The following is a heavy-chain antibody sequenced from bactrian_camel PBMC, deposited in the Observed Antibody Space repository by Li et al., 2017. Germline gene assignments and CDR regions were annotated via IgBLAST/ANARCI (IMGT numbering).Heavy chain of an antibody. CDR1: GFTFRTSR. J-gene: IGHJ4*01. V-gene: IGHV3S53*01. CDR3: VVDGPPKCFRVPPFSDY. D-gene: IGHD1*01. CDR2: VNSDGTT. Sequence: HVQLVESGGGSVQSGGSLRLACTGSGFTFRTSRMGWYRQSPRNPCEMVSNVNSDGTTVYDDSVKGRFTISRDNAKSAVYLQMDNLQPEVTAVYHCVVDGPPKCFRVPPFSDYWGLGTQVTVS.